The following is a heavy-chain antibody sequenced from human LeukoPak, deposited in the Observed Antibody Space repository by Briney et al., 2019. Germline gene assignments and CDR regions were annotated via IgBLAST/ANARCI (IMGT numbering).Heavy chain of an antibody. Sequence: GASLRLSCAASGFTFSSYEMNWVRQAPGKGLEWVSYISSSGSTIYYADSVKGRFTISRDNAKNSLYLQMNSLRAEDTAVYYCAELGITMIGGVWGKGTTVTVSS. V-gene: IGHV3-48*03. D-gene: IGHD3-10*02. CDR1: GFTFSSYE. CDR3: AELGITMIGGV. CDR2: ISSSGSTI. J-gene: IGHJ6*04.